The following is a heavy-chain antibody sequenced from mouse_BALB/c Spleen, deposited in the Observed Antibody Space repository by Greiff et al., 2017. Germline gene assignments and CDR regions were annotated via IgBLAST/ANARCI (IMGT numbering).Heavy chain of an antibody. V-gene: IGHV1-87*01. CDR1: GYTFTSYW. CDR3: ARRGDFYFDY. D-gene: IGHD3-3*01. J-gene: IGHJ2*01. CDR2: IYPGDGDT. Sequence: QVHVKQSGAELARPGASVKLSCKASGYTFTSYWMQWVKQRPGQGLEWIGAIYPGDGDTRYTQKFKGKATLTADKSSSTAYMQLSSLASEDSAVYYCARRGDFYFDYWGQGTTLTVSS.